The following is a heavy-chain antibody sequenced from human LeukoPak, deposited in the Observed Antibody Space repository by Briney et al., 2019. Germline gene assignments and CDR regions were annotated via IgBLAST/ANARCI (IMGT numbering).Heavy chain of an antibody. V-gene: IGHV3-23*01. D-gene: IGHD6-13*01. CDR2: ISGSDGRT. CDR3: AKDEKYSSSWYAD. CDR1: GFTFSSYA. J-gene: IGHJ4*02. Sequence: GGSLRLSCAASGFTFSSYAMSWVRQAPGKGLEWLSVISGSDGRTYYADSVKGRFTISRDNAKNSLYLQINSLRGEDTALYYCAKDEKYSSSWYADWGQGTLVTVSS.